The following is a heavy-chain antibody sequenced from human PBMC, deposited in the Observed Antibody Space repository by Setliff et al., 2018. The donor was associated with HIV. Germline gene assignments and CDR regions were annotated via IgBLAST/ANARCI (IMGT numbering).Heavy chain of an antibody. Sequence: SETLSLTCAVSGGSISSHYWSWIRLPPGKGLEWIGTIYYNGNTNYNPSLKSRVAISVDTSKNLFSLKLTSVTPADTAVYYRARGIESFWSGYVRWGQGTLVTVSS. CDR2: IYYNGNT. V-gene: IGHV4-59*11. D-gene: IGHD3-3*01. J-gene: IGHJ4*02. CDR1: GGSISSHY. CDR3: ARGIESFWSGYVR.